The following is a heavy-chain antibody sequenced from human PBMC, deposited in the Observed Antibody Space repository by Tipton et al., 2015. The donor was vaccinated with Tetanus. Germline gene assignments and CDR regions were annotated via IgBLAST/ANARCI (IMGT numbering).Heavy chain of an antibody. J-gene: IGHJ4*02. CDR2: IYYSGST. V-gene: IGHV4-39*01. D-gene: IGHD6-6*01. Sequence: TLSLTCTVSGGSISSSSYYWGWIRQPPGKGLEWIGSIYYSGSTYYNPSLKSRVTISVDTSKNQFSLKLSSVTAADTAVYYCARSSIAPNYFDYWGQGTLVTVSS. CDR3: ARSSIAPNYFDY. CDR1: GGSISSSSYY.